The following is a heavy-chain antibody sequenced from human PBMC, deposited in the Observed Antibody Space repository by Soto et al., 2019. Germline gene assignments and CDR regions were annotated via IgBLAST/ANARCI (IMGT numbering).Heavy chain of an antibody. J-gene: IGHJ6*02. CDR2: IYARGDT. V-gene: IGHV4-4*07. CDR1: VGSMGGYD. CDR3: AGIGEEVYYGMDV. D-gene: IGHD1-26*01. Sequence: SETLCLTCTVSVGSMGGYDWNWVRQPAGRGLEWIGRIYARGDTNYNPSLKSRVTMFVDRSTNEFSLRLTSVTAADTAVYYCAGIGEEVYYGMDVWGQGTTVTVSS.